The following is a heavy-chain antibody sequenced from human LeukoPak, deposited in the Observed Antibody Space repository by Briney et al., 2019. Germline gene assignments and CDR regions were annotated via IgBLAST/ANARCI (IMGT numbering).Heavy chain of an antibody. J-gene: IGHJ6*03. Sequence: GGSLRLSCEGTGFSFSSYWMTWVRQSPGKGPEWVANIRQDESERYTVDSVKGRFTISRDNAKNSVYLHMNSLRAEDTALYYCARLSAYYYGSFFYYYMDVWGKGTTVTVSS. V-gene: IGHV3-7*01. CDR1: GFSFSSYW. CDR3: ARLSAYYYGSFFYYYMDV. D-gene: IGHD3-10*01. CDR2: IRQDESER.